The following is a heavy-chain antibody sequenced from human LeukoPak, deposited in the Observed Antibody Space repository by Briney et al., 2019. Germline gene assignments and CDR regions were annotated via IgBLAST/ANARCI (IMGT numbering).Heavy chain of an antibody. D-gene: IGHD5-18*01. Sequence: GGSLRLSCAASGFTFSSYWMSWVRQAPGKGLEWVANIKQDGSEKYYVDSVKGQFTISRDNAKNSVYLQMNSLRAEGTAVYYCGRSRTMDTWDYWGQGTLVTVSS. V-gene: IGHV3-7*03. CDR2: IKQDGSEK. J-gene: IGHJ4*02. CDR1: GFTFSSYW. CDR3: GRSRTMDTWDY.